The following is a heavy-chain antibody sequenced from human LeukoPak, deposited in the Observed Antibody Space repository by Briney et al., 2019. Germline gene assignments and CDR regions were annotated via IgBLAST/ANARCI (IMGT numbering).Heavy chain of an antibody. Sequence: GGSLRLSCAASGFTFSSYSMNWVRQAPGKGLEWVSSISSSSSYIYYADSVKGRFTISRDNAKNSLYLQMNSLRAEDTAVYYCARDSISYYDILTGYYSGWFDPWGQGTLVTVSS. J-gene: IGHJ5*02. D-gene: IGHD3-9*01. CDR2: ISSSSSYI. CDR1: GFTFSSYS. V-gene: IGHV3-21*01. CDR3: ARDSISYYDILTGYYSGWFDP.